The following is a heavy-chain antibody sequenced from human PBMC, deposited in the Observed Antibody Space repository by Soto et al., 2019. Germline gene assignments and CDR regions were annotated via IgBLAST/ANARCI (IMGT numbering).Heavy chain of an antibody. J-gene: IGHJ4*02. V-gene: IGHV3-53*02. Sequence: EVQLVETGGGLIQPGGSLRLSCAASGCTVSSNYMSWVRQAPGKGLEWVSIIYSGGSTHYAPSVKGRFTISRDNSKNTLYLQMNSLSAEHTAVYYCARCLNVYDPSGYYYYWGQGTLVTVSP. CDR1: GCTVSSNY. CDR2: IYSGGST. CDR3: ARCLNVYDPSGYYYY. D-gene: IGHD3-22*01.